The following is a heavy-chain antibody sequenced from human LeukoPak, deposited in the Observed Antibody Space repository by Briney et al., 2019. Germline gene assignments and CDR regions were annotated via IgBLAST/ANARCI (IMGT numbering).Heavy chain of an antibody. CDR1: GGTFSRYA. CDR2: IVPIFGTA. CDR3: ARAPAMVRGVMRQYNWFDP. Sequence: ASVKVSCKASGGTFSRYAISWVRQAPGQGLEWMGGIVPIFGTANYAQKFQGRVTITADESTSTAYMELSSLRSEDTAVYYCARAPAMVRGVMRQYNWFDPWGQGTLLTVSS. D-gene: IGHD3-10*01. J-gene: IGHJ5*02. V-gene: IGHV1-69*13.